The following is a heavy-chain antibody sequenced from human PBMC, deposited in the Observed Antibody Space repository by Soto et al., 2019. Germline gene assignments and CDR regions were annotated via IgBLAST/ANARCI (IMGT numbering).Heavy chain of an antibody. D-gene: IGHD3-3*01. CDR2: ISKEGNT. Sequence: GGSLRLSCTASGFTFRNYGMHWVRQAPGKGPAWVGVISKEGNTLYSDSVKGRFTISRDNSRNTLLLQMNNLRPEDTAVYYCTKDNGDGVDFWSGSPYHNYYGLDVWGQGTTVTVS. CDR3: TKDNGDGVDFWSGSPYHNYYGLDV. J-gene: IGHJ6*02. V-gene: IGHV3-30*18. CDR1: GFTFRNYG.